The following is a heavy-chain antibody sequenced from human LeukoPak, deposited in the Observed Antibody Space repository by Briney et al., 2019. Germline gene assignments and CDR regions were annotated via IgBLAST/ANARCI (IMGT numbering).Heavy chain of an antibody. CDR1: GGAISSYY. CDR3: ARVPTYYYDSSGLQNAFDI. CDR2: IYYSGST. Sequence: SETLSLTCTVSGGAISSYYWSWIRQPPGKGLEWIGYIYYSGSTNYNPSLKSRVTISVDTSKNQFSLKLSSVTAADTAVYYCARVPTYYYDSSGLQNAFDIWGQGTMVTVSS. J-gene: IGHJ3*02. D-gene: IGHD3-22*01. V-gene: IGHV4-59*01.